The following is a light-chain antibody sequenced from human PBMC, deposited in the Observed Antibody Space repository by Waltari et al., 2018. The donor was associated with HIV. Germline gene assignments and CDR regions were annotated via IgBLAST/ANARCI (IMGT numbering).Light chain of an antibody. CDR3: SSYAGSNFWV. Sequence: QSALTQPPSASGSPGPSVTISCPGPRRSVGGSHSVSWYQQHPGKAPKLMIYEVSKRPSGVPDRFSGSKSGNTASLTVSGLQAEDEADYYCSSYAGSNFWVFGGGTKLTVL. J-gene: IGLJ3*02. CDR1: RRSVGGSHS. CDR2: EVS. V-gene: IGLV2-8*01.